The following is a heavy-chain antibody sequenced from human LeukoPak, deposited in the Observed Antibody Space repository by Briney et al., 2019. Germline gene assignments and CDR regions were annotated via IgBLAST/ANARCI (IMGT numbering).Heavy chain of an antibody. D-gene: IGHD2-15*01. Sequence: GGSLRLSCAASGFTFSSYSMNWVRQAPGKGLEWVSSISSSSSYIYYADSVKGRFTISRDNAKNSLYLQMNSLRAEDTAVYYCAGTTVVVVAATRLDYWGQGTLVTVYS. CDR2: ISSSSSYI. CDR1: GFTFSSYS. J-gene: IGHJ4*02. V-gene: IGHV3-21*01. CDR3: AGTTVVVVAATRLDY.